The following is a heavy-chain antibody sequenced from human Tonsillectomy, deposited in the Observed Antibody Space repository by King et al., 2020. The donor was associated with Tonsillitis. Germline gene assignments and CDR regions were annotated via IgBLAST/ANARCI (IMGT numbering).Heavy chain of an antibody. CDR2: IRSKAYGGTT. Sequence: VQLVESGGGLVQPGRSLRLSCTASGFTFGDYAMSWFRQAPGKGLEWVGFIRSKAYGGTTEYAASVKGRFTISRDDSKSIAYLQMNSLKTEDTAVYYCTKSLGYCSSTSCSPYGLDYWGQGTLATVSS. CDR3: TKSLGYCSSTSCSPYGLDY. V-gene: IGHV3-49*03. D-gene: IGHD2-2*03. CDR1: GFTFGDYA. J-gene: IGHJ4*02.